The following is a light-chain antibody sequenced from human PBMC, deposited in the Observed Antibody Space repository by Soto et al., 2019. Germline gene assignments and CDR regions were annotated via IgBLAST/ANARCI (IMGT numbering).Light chain of an antibody. CDR3: QQCGSSST. Sequence: IVLTQSPGTLSLSPGERATLSCMASQTFSNSFLSWFQQIPGQAPRLLIYGASMRATGIPDRFSGSGSGTDFTLTISRLEPEDFAVYYCQQCGSSSTFGQGTRLENK. V-gene: IGKV3-20*01. J-gene: IGKJ5*01. CDR1: QTFSNSF. CDR2: GAS.